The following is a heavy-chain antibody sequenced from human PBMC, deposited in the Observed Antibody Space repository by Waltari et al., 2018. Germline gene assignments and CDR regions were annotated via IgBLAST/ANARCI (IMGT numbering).Heavy chain of an antibody. Sequence: EVQLLESGGGLVQPGGSLRLPCAASGFTFISYAMTWVRQAPGKGLEWVSSISGPALTTFYADSVKGRFSVSRDNSKNTLYLQINGLRADDTAVYYCAKAGGIAAAEFQFDFWGRGTLVTVSS. J-gene: IGHJ4*02. CDR3: AKAGGIAAAEFQFDF. V-gene: IGHV3-23*01. CDR2: ISGPALTT. D-gene: IGHD6-13*01. CDR1: GFTFISYA.